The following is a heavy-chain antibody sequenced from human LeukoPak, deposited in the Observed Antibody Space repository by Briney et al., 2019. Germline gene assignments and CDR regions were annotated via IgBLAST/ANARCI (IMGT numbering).Heavy chain of an antibody. CDR1: GFTFSSYS. J-gene: IGHJ5*02. CDR2: ISSSSSYI. CDR3: ARRRVGAANWFDP. Sequence: GGSLRLSCAASGFTFSSYSMNWVRQAPGKGLEWVSPISSSSSYIYYADSVKGRFTISRDNAKNSLYLQMNSLRAEDTAVCYCARRRVGAANWFDPWGQGTLVTVSS. D-gene: IGHD1-26*01. V-gene: IGHV3-21*01.